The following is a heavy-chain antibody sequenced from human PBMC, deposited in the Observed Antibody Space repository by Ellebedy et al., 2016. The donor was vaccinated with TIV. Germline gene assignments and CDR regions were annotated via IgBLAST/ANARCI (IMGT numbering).Heavy chain of an antibody. D-gene: IGHD6-13*01. J-gene: IGHJ4*02. Sequence: GESLKISCGASGFRFSAFWMNWVRQSPGKGLEWVANIKHDGSEENYVDSVKGRFAISRDNTNSAVFLQMNTLRAKDTAIYYCVGGSGWLFDYWGEGTLVTVSS. CDR3: VGGSGWLFDY. CDR1: GFRFSAFW. V-gene: IGHV3-7*03. CDR2: IKHDGSEE.